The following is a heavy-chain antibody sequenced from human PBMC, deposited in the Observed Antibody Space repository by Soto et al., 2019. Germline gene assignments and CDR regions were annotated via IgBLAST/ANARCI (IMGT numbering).Heavy chain of an antibody. Sequence: EVQLVESGGGLVQPGGSLKLSCVASGYTFSDSAMHWVRQASGKGLEWVGRIRSKTDGGTTDYAAPVKGRFTISRDDSKNTLYLQMNSLKTEDTAVYYCTTDYGIVGATWGQGTLVTVSS. CDR3: TTDYGIVGAT. J-gene: IGHJ5*02. D-gene: IGHD1-26*01. V-gene: IGHV3-15*01. CDR1: GYTFSDSA. CDR2: IRSKTDGGTT.